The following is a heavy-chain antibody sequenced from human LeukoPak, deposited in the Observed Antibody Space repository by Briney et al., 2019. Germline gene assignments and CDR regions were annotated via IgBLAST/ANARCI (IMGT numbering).Heavy chain of an antibody. CDR1: GFTFSGYD. CDR2: ISGSGGST. D-gene: IGHD5-18*01. J-gene: IGHJ4*02. CDR3: AKEGEAMVTFDY. Sequence: GGSLRLSCAASGFTFSGYDMNWVRQAPGKGPEWVSAISGSGGSTYYADSVKGRFTISRDNSKNTLYLQMNSLRAEDTAVYYCAKEGEAMVTFDYWGQGTLVTVSS. V-gene: IGHV3-23*01.